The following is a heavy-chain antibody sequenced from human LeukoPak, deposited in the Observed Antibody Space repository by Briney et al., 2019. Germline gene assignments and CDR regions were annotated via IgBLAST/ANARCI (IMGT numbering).Heavy chain of an antibody. CDR2: MYSNGAT. CDR3: ARAGVEIAVAGLFDY. J-gene: IGHJ4*02. CDR1: GFTCSSSW. V-gene: IGHV3-53*01. Sequence: PGGSLRLYCAASGFTCSSSWMSWGRQVPGWGLEWFSYMYSNGATFYADSVKGRFTISRDSSQNTLYLQMNSLRVEDTAVYYCARAGVEIAVAGLFDYWGQGTLVTVSS. D-gene: IGHD6-19*01.